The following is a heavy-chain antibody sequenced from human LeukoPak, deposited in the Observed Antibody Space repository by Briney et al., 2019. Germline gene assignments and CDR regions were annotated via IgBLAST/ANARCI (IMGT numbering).Heavy chain of an antibody. CDR2: INHSGST. V-gene: IGHV4-34*01. Sequence: SETLSLTCAVYGGSFSGYYWSWIRQPPGKGLEWVGEINHSGSTNYNPSLKSRVPISVDASKNQFSLKLSSVTAADTAVYYCARGPTRIFGVVIIVNYYYGMDVWGQGTTVTVSS. J-gene: IGHJ6*02. D-gene: IGHD3-3*02. CDR3: ARGPTRIFGVVIIVNYYYGMDV. CDR1: GGSFSGYY.